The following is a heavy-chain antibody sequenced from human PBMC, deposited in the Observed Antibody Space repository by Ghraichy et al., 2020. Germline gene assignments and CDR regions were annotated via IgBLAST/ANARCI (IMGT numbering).Heavy chain of an antibody. D-gene: IGHD3-22*01. CDR2: INHSGST. J-gene: IGHJ6*02. CDR3: ARLPADSSGYYPGPGQMSEGMDV. V-gene: IGHV4-34*01. CDR1: GGSFSGYY. Sequence: SETLSLTCAVYGGSFSGYYWSWIRQPPGKGLEWIGEINHSGSTNYNPSLKSRVTISVDTSKNQFSLKLSSVTAADTAVYYCARLPADSSGYYPGPGQMSEGMDVWGQGTTVTVSS.